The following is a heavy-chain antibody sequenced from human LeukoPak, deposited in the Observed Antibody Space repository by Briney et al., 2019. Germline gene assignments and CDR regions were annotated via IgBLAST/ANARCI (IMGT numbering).Heavy chain of an antibody. Sequence: GGSLRLSCAASGFTFSSYAMHWVRQAPGKGLEWVAVISYDGSNKYYADSVKGRFTISRDNSKNTLYLQMNSLRSEDTAVYYCASGSLTTAVAGRFLNFDYWGQGTLVTVSS. V-gene: IGHV3-30*04. CDR2: ISYDGSNK. D-gene: IGHD6-19*01. CDR1: GFTFSSYA. CDR3: ASGSLTTAVAGRFLNFDY. J-gene: IGHJ4*02.